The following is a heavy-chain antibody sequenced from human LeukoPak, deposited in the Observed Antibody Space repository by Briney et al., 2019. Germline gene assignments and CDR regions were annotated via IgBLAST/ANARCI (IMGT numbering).Heavy chain of an antibody. V-gene: IGHV3-48*03. Sequence: PGGSLRLSCAASGFTFSSYEMNWVRQGPGKGLEWVSYINSSESTIYYADSVKGRFTISRDNAKNSLYLQMNGLRAEDTAVYYCATYGSGSYYTNNYWGQGTLVTVSS. CDR2: INSSESTI. D-gene: IGHD3-10*01. J-gene: IGHJ4*02. CDR1: GFTFSSYE. CDR3: ATYGSGSYYTNNY.